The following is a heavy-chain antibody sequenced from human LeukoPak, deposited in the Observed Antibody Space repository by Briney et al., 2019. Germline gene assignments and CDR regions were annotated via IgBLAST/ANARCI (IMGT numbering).Heavy chain of an antibody. CDR3: ARERLVRGVMAHYHYGMDV. CDR1: GFTSSSYS. Sequence: NPWGSLRLSCTASGFTSSSYSMNWVRQSPGKGLEWVSSISSSSSFIYYVDLVKGRFTISRDNSKKTLELQMNSLRVEDTAMYYCARERLVRGVMAHYHYGMDVWGQGTTVTVSS. CDR2: ISSSSSFI. J-gene: IGHJ6*02. V-gene: IGHV3-21*01. D-gene: IGHD3-10*01.